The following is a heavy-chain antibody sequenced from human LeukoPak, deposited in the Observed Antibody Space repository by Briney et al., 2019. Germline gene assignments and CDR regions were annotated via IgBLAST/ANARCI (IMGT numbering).Heavy chain of an antibody. D-gene: IGHD4-17*01. Sequence: SETLSLTCAVYGGSFSGYYWSWIRQPPGKGLEWFGEINHSGSTNYNPSLKSRVTISVDTSKNQFSLKLSSVTAADTAVYYCARRPTALRGRLDYWGQGTLVTVSS. V-gene: IGHV4-34*01. CDR2: INHSGST. J-gene: IGHJ4*02. CDR3: ARRPTALRGRLDY. CDR1: GGSFSGYY.